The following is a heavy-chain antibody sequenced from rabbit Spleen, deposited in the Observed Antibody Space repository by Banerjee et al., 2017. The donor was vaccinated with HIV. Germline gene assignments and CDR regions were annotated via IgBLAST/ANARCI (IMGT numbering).Heavy chain of an antibody. V-gene: IGHV1S45*01. CDR1: GFDLSKNYV. Sequence: QEQLEESGGGLVKPGGTLTLTCKASGFDLSKNYVMCWVRQAPGKGLEWIGCINTGGSGSGYYASWAKGRFAISKPSSTTVTLQMTSLTTADTAAYFCVRDPVSDWYPFDLWGPGTLVTVS. CDR2: INTGGSGSG. CDR3: VRDPVSDWYPFDL. J-gene: IGHJ6*01. D-gene: IGHD2-1*01.